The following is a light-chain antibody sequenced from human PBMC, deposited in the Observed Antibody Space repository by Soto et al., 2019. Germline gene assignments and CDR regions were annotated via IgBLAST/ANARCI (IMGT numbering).Light chain of an antibody. CDR1: SSDVGGYNY. CDR3: SSYTTIRPDV. CDR2: DVR. V-gene: IGLV2-14*01. J-gene: IGLJ1*01. Sequence: QSVLTQPASVSGSPGQSITISCTGTSSDVGGYNYVSWYQQHPGKAPKLMIYDVRNRPSGVSNRFSGSKSVNTASLTISGLQAEDEADYYCSSYTTIRPDVFGTGTKVTVL.